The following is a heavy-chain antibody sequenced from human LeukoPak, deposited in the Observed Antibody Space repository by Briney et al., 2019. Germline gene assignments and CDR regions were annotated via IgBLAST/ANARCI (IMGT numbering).Heavy chain of an antibody. Sequence: SETLSLTYAVYGGSFSGYYWSWIRQPPGKGLEWIGEINHSGSTNYNPSLKSRVSISVDTSKNQFSLKLSSVTAADTAVYYCARARTWLPQGSDYWGQGTLVTVSS. V-gene: IGHV4-34*01. CDR1: GGSFSGYY. J-gene: IGHJ4*02. D-gene: IGHD6-19*01. CDR2: INHSGST. CDR3: ARARTWLPQGSDY.